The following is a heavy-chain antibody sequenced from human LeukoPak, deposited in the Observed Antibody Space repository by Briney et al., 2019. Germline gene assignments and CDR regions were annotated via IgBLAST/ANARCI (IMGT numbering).Heavy chain of an antibody. CDR2: IYHSGNT. Sequence: SETLSLTCTVSGYSISSGYYWGWIRQPPGKGLEWAGSIYHSGNTYYNPSLKSQVTISVDTSKNQFSLKLSSVTAADTAVYYCARELGMGDVWGKGTTVTVSS. V-gene: IGHV4-38-2*02. J-gene: IGHJ6*04. CDR3: ARELGMGDV. CDR1: GYSISSGYY.